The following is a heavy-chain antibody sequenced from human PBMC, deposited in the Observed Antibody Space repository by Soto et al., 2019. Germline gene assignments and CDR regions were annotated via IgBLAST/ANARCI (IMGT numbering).Heavy chain of an antibody. V-gene: IGHV3-48*03. CDR1: GFTFSSFE. CDR3: AREWGTSIAAAFDY. Sequence: EVQLVESGGGLVQPGGSLKLSCAASGFTFSSFEMNWVRQAPGKGLEWVSYISNSGRITYYADSVKGRFTISRDDAKNSLYLQMNSLRAEDTAVYYCAREWGTSIAAAFDYWGQGTLVTVSS. J-gene: IGHJ4*02. CDR2: ISNSGRIT. D-gene: IGHD6-6*01.